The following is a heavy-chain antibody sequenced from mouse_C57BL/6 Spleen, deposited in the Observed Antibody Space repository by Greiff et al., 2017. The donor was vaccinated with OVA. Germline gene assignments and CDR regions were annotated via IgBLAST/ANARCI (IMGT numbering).Heavy chain of an antibody. J-gene: IGHJ3*01. V-gene: IGHV1-22*01. CDR2: INPNNGGT. D-gene: IGHD1-1*01. Sequence: EVQLQQSGPELVKPGASVKMSCKASGYTFTDYNMHWVKQSHGKSLEWIGYINPNNGGTSYNQKFKGKATLTVNKSSSTAYMELRSLTSEDSAVYYCARSDYGSSYGFAYWGQGTLVTVSA. CDR1: GYTFTDYN. CDR3: ARSDYGSSYGFAY.